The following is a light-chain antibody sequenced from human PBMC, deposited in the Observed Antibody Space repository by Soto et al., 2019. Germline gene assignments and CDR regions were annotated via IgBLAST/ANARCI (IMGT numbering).Light chain of an antibody. CDR1: QSVSSSY. CDR2: SAT. Sequence: EIVLTQSPGPLSLSPGERATLSCRASQSVSSSYLAWYQQKPGQAPRLLIYSATKRATGIPDRFSGSGSGTDFTLTISRLEPEDFAVYYCQQYGGSPRLTFGGGTKVDI. CDR3: QQYGGSPRLT. J-gene: IGKJ4*01. V-gene: IGKV3-20*01.